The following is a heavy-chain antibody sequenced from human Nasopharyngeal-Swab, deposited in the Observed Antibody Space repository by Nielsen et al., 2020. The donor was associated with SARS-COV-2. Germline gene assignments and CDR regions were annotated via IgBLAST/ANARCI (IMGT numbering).Heavy chain of an antibody. V-gene: IGHV3-30*03. CDR2: ISSDGSDK. J-gene: IGHJ4*02. Sequence: VRQMPGKGLEWVTVISSDGSDKQYVDSVKGRFTISRGNSKNTLYLQMKSLRAEDTGVYYCASLRADTPDFAYWGQGTLVTVSS. D-gene: IGHD2-15*01. CDR3: ASLRADTPDFAY.